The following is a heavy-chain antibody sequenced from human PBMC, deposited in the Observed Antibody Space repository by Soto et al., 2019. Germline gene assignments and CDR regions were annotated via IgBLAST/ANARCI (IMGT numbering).Heavy chain of an antibody. J-gene: IGHJ3*02. CDR1: RGSISSGGYY. D-gene: IGHD2-21*02. CDR3: ARSRGDFYI. V-gene: IGHV4-31*03. Sequence: SETLSLTCTVSRGSISSGGYYCSWVRQQPGKGLEWIGYIYYSGSAFYNPSLRSRVTMSVDTSKNQFSLTLSSVTAADTAVYYCARSRGDFYICGRGTMVPVSS. CDR2: IYYSGSA.